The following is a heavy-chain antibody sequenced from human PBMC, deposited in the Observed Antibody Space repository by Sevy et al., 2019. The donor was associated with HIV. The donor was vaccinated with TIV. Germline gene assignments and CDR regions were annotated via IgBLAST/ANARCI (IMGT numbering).Heavy chain of an antibody. CDR1: GFIFSDYY. CDR2: ISSSSSYT. J-gene: IGHJ4*02. V-gene: IGHV3-11*06. Sequence: GESLKISCAASGFIFSDYYMSWIRQAPGKGLEWVSYISSSSSYTNYADSVKGRFTISRDNAKNSLYLQMNSLRAEDTAVYYCARDEGGNYDSSGYIQNWGQGTLVTVSS. D-gene: IGHD3-22*01. CDR3: ARDEGGNYDSSGYIQN.